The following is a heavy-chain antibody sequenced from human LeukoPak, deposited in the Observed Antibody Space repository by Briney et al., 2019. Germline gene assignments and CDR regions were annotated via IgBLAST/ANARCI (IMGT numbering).Heavy chain of an antibody. CDR3: ARGPVMITFGGVTTDAFDI. CDR2: INHSGST. V-gene: IGHV4-34*01. Sequence: SETLSLTCAVYGGSFSGYYWSWIRQPPGKGLEWIGEINHSGSTNYNPSLKSRVTISVDTSKNQFSLKLSSVTAADTAVYYCARGPVMITFGGVTTDAFDIWGQGTMVTVSS. D-gene: IGHD3-16*01. J-gene: IGHJ3*02. CDR1: GGSFSGYY.